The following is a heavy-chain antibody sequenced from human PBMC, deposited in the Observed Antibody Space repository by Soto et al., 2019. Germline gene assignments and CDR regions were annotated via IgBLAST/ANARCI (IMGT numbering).Heavy chain of an antibody. Sequence: GGSLRLSCAASGVTFSGSAMHWVRQASGKGLEWVGRIRSKANSYATAYAASVKGRFTISRDDSKNTAYLQMNSLKTEDTAVYYCTRHLDIVVVPAASNPHYYYMDVWGKGTTVTVSS. CDR2: IRSKANSYAT. V-gene: IGHV3-73*01. CDR1: GVTFSGSA. CDR3: TRHLDIVVVPAASNPHYYYMDV. J-gene: IGHJ6*03. D-gene: IGHD2-2*03.